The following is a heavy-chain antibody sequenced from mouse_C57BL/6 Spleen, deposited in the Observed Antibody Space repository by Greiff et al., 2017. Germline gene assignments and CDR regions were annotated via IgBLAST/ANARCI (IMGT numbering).Heavy chain of an antibody. V-gene: IGHV1-69*01. CDR1: GYTFTSYW. J-gene: IGHJ2*01. Sequence: VQLQQPGAELVMPGASVKLSCKASGYTFTSYWMHWVKQRPGQGLEWIGEIDPSDSYTNYNQKFKGKSTLTVDKSSSTAYMQLSSLTSEDSAVYYCARYGTGPFDYWGQGTTLTVSS. CDR3: ARYGTGPFDY. D-gene: IGHD4-1*01. CDR2: IDPSDSYT.